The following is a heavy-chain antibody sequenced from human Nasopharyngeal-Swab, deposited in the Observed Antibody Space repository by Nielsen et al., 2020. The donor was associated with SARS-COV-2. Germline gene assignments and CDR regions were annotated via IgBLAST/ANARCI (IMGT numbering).Heavy chain of an antibody. CDR2: IYHSGST. Sequence: SETLSLTCTVSGYSISSGYYWGWIRLPPGKGLEWIGSIYHSGSTYYNPSLKSRVTISVDTSKNQFSLKLSSVTAADTAVYYCARGGYSSGWVVYWGQGTLVTVSS. J-gene: IGHJ4*02. D-gene: IGHD6-19*01. CDR1: GYSISSGYY. CDR3: ARGGYSSGWVVY. V-gene: IGHV4-38-2*02.